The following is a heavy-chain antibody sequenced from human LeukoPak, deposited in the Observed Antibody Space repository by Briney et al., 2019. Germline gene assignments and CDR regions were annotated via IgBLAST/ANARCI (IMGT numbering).Heavy chain of an antibody. CDR1: GFTFSNYA. V-gene: IGHV3-33*08. J-gene: IGHJ4*02. CDR3: ARDGRDYYGSGSLPDY. Sequence: GRSLRLSCAASGFTFSNYAMHWVRQAPGKGLEWVAVIWYDGSNKYYADSVKGRFTISRDNSKNTLYLQMNSLRAEDTAVYYCARDGRDYYGSGSLPDYWGQGTLVTVSS. D-gene: IGHD3-10*01. CDR2: IWYDGSNK.